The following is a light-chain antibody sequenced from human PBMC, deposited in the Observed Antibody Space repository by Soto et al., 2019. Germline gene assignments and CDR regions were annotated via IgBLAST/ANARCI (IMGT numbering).Light chain of an antibody. CDR3: QQYSSPPQT. CDR2: AAS. Sequence: EIVLTQSPGTLSLSPGDRATLSCRASETVTGKYLAWYQQKAGQAPRLLIFAASNRATGIPDRFSGSGSGTDFTLTISRLEPEDFAVYFCQQYSSPPQTFGQGTMVDIK. V-gene: IGKV3-20*01. CDR1: ETVTGKY. J-gene: IGKJ1*01.